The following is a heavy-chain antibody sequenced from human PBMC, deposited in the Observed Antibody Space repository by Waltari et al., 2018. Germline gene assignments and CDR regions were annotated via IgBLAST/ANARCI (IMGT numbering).Heavy chain of an antibody. D-gene: IGHD3-3*01. CDR3: ATSTILGVVPDDY. V-gene: IGHV1-69-2*01. CDR2: GDPEDGET. J-gene: IGHJ4*02. CDR1: GYTFTDYS. Sequence: VQLVQSRPEVKKPEATVPLSCKASGYTFTDYSLHWVQQAPGKGLEWMGRGDPEDGETIQAEKCQGRVTRTADTATDTAYMELSSLRSEDTAGDYCATSTILGVVPDDYWGQGTRGTVSS.